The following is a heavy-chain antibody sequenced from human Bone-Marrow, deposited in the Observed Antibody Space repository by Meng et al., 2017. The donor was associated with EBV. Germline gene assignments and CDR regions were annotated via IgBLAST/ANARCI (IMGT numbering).Heavy chain of an antibody. J-gene: IGHJ4*02. CDR1: GGTFRSDA. CDR2: LIPMSGAP. Sequence: QVQLVQSGAEVKKPGSSVKVSGKTSGGTFRSDAISWVRQGPGQGLEWMGGLIPMSGAPHYAQKFQDRVTITADESTSTHYMDLSGLRSEDTAVYYCASESGRGFTPDYWGQGTLVTVSS. CDR3: ASESGRGFTPDY. D-gene: IGHD3-10*01. V-gene: IGHV1-69*01.